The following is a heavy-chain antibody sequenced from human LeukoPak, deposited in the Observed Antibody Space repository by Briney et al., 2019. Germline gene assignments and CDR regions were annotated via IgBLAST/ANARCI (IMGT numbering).Heavy chain of an antibody. CDR1: GYTFTSYD. D-gene: IGHD3-9*01. CDR3: ARERNYDILTGYYNPFYY. Sequence: GASVKVSCKASGYTFTSYDINWVRQAPGQGLEWMGWINPNSGGTNYAQKFQGRVTMTRDTSISTAYMELSRLRSDDTAVYYCARERNYDILTGYYNPFYYWGQGTLVTVSS. CDR2: INPNSGGT. V-gene: IGHV1-2*02. J-gene: IGHJ4*02.